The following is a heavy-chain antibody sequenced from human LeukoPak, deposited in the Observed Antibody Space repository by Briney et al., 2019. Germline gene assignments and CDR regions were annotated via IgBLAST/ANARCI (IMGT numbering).Heavy chain of an antibody. V-gene: IGHV4-38-2*02. D-gene: IGHD3-16*01. CDR3: ARGGGAFNI. CDR1: GYSISSGYY. CDR2: INHSGST. J-gene: IGHJ3*02. Sequence: PSETLSLTCTVSGYSISSGYYWSWIRQPPGKGLEWIGEINHSGSTNYNPSLKSRVTISVDTSKNQFSLQLSSVTAADTAVYYCARGGGAFNIWGQGTMVTVSS.